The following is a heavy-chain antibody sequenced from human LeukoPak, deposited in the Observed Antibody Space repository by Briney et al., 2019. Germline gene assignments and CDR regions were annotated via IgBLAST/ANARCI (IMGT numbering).Heavy chain of an antibody. V-gene: IGHV3-23*01. Sequence: GGSLRLSCAASGFTFSTYAMSWVRQAPGKGLEWVSAISGSGGSTYYADSVKGRFTISRDNAKNTLYLQMNSLRAEDTAVYYCARGTVYSGYDWGYYYYMDVWGKGTTVTVSS. CDR3: ARGTVYSGYDWGYYYYMDV. D-gene: IGHD5-12*01. J-gene: IGHJ6*03. CDR1: GFTFSTYA. CDR2: ISGSGGST.